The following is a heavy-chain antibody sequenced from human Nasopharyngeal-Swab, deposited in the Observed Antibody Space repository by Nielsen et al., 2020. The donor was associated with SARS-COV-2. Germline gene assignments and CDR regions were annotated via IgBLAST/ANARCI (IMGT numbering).Heavy chain of an antibody. CDR1: GFTFSSHA. V-gene: IGHV3-23*01. CDR3: AKTASSPLYWYFGL. CDR2: ISGSGGST. Sequence: GESPKIPCAVSGFTFSSHAMSWVRQVLGKGLEWVSAISGSGGSTYYADSVKGRFTISRDNSKNTLYLQMNSLRAEDTAVYYCAKTASSPLYWYFGLWGRGTLVTVSS. D-gene: IGHD5-18*01. J-gene: IGHJ2*01.